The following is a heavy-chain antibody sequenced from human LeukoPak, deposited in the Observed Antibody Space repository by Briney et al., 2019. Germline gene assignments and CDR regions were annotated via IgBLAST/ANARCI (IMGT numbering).Heavy chain of an antibody. D-gene: IGHD5-18*01. CDR2: IWYDGSNK. CDR1: GFTFSSYG. CDR3: ARGSRFVGYSYGYGNDY. J-gene: IGHJ4*02. V-gene: IGHV3-33*01. Sequence: PGRSLRLSCAASGFTFSSYGMHWVRQAPGKGLEWVAVIWYDGSNKYYADSVKDRFTISRDNSKNTLYLQMNSLRAEDTAVYYCARGSRFVGYSYGYGNDYWGQGTLVTVSS.